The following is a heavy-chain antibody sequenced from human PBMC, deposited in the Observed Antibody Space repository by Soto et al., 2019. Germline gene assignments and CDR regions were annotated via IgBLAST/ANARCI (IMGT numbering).Heavy chain of an antibody. D-gene: IGHD2-2*01. Sequence: QVQLQESGPGLVKPSQTLSLTCTVSGGSISSGGYYWSWIRQHPGKGLEWIGSIYSSGSTYYTPSLKSRVTISVDTSKNQFSLKLSSVTAADTAVYYCARAPRAVVVPAAMITEKNWFDPWGQGTLVTVSS. CDR1: GGSISSGGYY. CDR2: IYSSGST. J-gene: IGHJ5*02. V-gene: IGHV4-31*03. CDR3: ARAPRAVVVPAAMITEKNWFDP.